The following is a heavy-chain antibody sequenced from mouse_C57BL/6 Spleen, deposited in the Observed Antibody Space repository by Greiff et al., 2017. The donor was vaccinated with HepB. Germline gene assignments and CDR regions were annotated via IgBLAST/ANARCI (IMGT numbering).Heavy chain of an antibody. V-gene: IGHV1-69*01. CDR1: GYTFTSYW. CDR2: IDPSDSYT. CDR3: ASGWFAY. J-gene: IGHJ3*01. Sequence: QVQLKQPGAELVMPGASVKLSCKASGYTFTSYWMHWVKQRPGQGLEWIGEIDPSDSYTNYNQKFKGKSTLTVDKSSSTAYMQLSSLTSEDSAVYYCASGWFAYWGQGTLVTVSA.